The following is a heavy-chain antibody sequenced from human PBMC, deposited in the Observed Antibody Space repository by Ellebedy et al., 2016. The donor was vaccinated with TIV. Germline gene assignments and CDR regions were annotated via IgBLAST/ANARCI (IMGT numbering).Heavy chain of an antibody. CDR1: GFTFSAYG. Sequence: PGGSLRLSCAASGFTFSAYGMHWVRQAPGKGLDWLAVVTNDGRNQYYADSIKVRFTISRDNSKNTLYLQMRSLRAEDSAIYYCAKEIHDSGGDWGQGTLVTVSS. J-gene: IGHJ4*02. V-gene: IGHV3-30*18. CDR3: AKEIHDSGGD. D-gene: IGHD4-23*01. CDR2: VTNDGRNQ.